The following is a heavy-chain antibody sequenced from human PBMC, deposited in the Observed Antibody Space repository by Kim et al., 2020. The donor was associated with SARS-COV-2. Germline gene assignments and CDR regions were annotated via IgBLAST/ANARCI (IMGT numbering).Heavy chain of an antibody. J-gene: IGHJ6*02. CDR3: ARGGDPYYYYYGMDV. D-gene: IGHD3-16*01. V-gene: IGHV1-69*13. CDR1: GGTFSSYA. Sequence: SVKVSCKASGGTFSSYAISWVRQAPGQGLEWMGGIIPIFGTANYAQKFQGRVTITADESTSTAYMELSSLRSEDTAVYYCARGGDPYYYYYGMDVWGQGTTVTVSS. CDR2: IIPIFGTA.